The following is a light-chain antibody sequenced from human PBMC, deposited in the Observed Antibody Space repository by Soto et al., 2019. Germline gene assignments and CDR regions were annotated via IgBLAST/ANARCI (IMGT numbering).Light chain of an antibody. CDR2: EAT. CDR3: CSFASSG. Sequence: QSALTQPASVSGSPGQSITISCTGISSDAGSYKFVSWYQQYPGKSPKLILYEATKRPSGVSNRYSGSTSGNTASLTISGLQAEDEADYYCCSFASSGFGGGTKLTVL. V-gene: IGLV2-23*01. J-gene: IGLJ2*01. CDR1: SSDAGSYKF.